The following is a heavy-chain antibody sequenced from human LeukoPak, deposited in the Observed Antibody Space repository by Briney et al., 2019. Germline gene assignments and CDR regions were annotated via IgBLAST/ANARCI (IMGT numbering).Heavy chain of an antibody. Sequence: SETLSLTCTVSGGSISSSSYYWGWIRQPPGKGLEWIGSIYYSGSTYYNPSLKSRVTISVDTSKNQFSLKLSSVTAADTAVYYCARLTVTGYFDLWGRGTLVTVSS. CDR2: IYYSGST. V-gene: IGHV4-39*01. CDR1: GGSISSSSYY. J-gene: IGHJ2*01. CDR3: ARLTVTGYFDL. D-gene: IGHD4-17*01.